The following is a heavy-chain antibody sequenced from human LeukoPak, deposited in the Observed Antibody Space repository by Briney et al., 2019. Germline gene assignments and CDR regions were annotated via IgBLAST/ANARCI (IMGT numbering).Heavy chain of an antibody. CDR3: ARVPGTVAGTSTYYYGMDV. CDR2: IYYSGST. V-gene: IGHV4-39*01. J-gene: IGHJ6*02. CDR1: GGSISSSSYY. D-gene: IGHD6-19*01. Sequence: PSETLSLTCTVSGGSISSSSYYWGWIRQPPGKGLEWIGSIYYSGSTYYNPSPKSRVTISVDTSKNQFSLKLSSVTAADTAVYYCARVPGTVAGTSTYYYGMDVWGQGTTVTVSS.